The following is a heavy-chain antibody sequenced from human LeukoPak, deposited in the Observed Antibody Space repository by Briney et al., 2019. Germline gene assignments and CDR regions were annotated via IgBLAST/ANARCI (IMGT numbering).Heavy chain of an antibody. CDR3: ATGSATMVRDFDY. CDR2: IWNDGTYK. D-gene: IGHD3-10*01. V-gene: IGHV3-30*02. CDR1: GFTFTTYG. Sequence: GGSLRLSCATSGFTFTTYGMHWVRQGPGKGLEWVAVIWNDGTYKHYADSVKGRFTISRDDSKNTIYLQMNSLRSEDTAVYYCATGSATMVRDFDYWGQGTLVTVSS. J-gene: IGHJ4*02.